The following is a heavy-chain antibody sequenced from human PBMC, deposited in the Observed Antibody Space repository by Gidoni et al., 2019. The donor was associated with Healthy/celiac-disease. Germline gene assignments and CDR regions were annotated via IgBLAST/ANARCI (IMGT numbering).Heavy chain of an antibody. CDR1: GGTFSSYA. D-gene: IGHD2-2*01. CDR2: IIPILGIA. CDR3: ARDLKGYCSSTSCFVSKTEKGLQNWFDP. V-gene: IGHV1-69*04. J-gene: IGHJ5*02. Sequence: QVQLVQSGAEVKKPGSSVTVSCKASGGTFSSYAISWVRQDPGQGLEWMGRIIPILGIANYAQKFQGRVTITADKATSTAYMELSSLRSEDTAVYYCARDLKGYCSSTSCFVSKTEKGLQNWFDPWGQGTLVTVSS.